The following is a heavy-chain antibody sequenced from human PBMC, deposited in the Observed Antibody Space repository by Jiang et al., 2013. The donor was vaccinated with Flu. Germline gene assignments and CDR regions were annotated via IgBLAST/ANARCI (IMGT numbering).Heavy chain of an antibody. V-gene: IGHV3-48*02. CDR1: GFTFSSYS. CDR3: ARDMAAADRKAAGATYGMDV. J-gene: IGHJ6*02. Sequence: VQLLESGGGLVQPGGSLRLSCAASGFTFSSYSMNWVRQAPGKGLEWVSYISSSSSTIYYADSVKGRFTISRDNAKNSLYLQMNSLRDEDTAVYYCARDMAAADRKAAGATYGMDVVGPRDHGHRL. CDR2: ISSSSSTI. D-gene: IGHD6-13*01.